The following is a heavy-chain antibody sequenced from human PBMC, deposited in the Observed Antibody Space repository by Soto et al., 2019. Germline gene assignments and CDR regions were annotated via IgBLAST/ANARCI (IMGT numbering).Heavy chain of an antibody. CDR2: IHHTGST. CDR3: ARVGSSWSLKNWFDP. D-gene: IGHD6-13*01. CDR1: GGSISSNDW. Sequence: QVQLQESGPGLVKPAGTLSLTCAVSGGSISSNDWWSWVRQPPGKGLEWIGEIHHTGSTNYNPSFQSRGSISVDKSKNQFSLKLSSVTAADTAVYYCARVGSSWSLKNWFDPWGQGTLVTVSS. V-gene: IGHV4-4*02. J-gene: IGHJ5*02.